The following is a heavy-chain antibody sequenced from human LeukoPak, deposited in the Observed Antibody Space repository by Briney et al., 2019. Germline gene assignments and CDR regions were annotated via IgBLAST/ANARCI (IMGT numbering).Heavy chain of an antibody. D-gene: IGHD3-22*01. V-gene: IGHV4-31*01. Sequence: SQTLSLTCTVSGGSISSVGYYWSWIRQHPGKGLEWIGYIYYSGSTYYNPSLKSPVTISVDTSKNPFSLKPSSVTAADTAVYYCARENPYDSSGYYGEGRFYSWGPGDLVTVSS. CDR1: GGSISSVGYY. CDR2: IYYSGST. J-gene: IGHJ4*02. CDR3: ARENPYDSSGYYGEGRFYS.